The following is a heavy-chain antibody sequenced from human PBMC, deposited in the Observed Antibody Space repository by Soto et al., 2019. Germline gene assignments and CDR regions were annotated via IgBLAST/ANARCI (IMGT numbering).Heavy chain of an antibody. CDR3: ARAFDSSPWFDP. CDR1: GGSISSGGYY. D-gene: IGHD3-22*01. J-gene: IGHJ5*02. Sequence: PSETLSLTCTVSGGSISSGGYYWSWIRQHPGKGLEWIGYIYYSGSTYYNPSLKSRVTISVDTSKNQFSLKLSSVTAADTAVYYCARAFDSSPWFDPWGQGTLVTVSS. CDR2: IYYSGST. V-gene: IGHV4-31*03.